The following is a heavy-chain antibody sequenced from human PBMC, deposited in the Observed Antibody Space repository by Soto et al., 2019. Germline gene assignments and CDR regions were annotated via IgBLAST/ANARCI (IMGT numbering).Heavy chain of an antibody. CDR1: GYTFTSYY. J-gene: IGHJ4*02. D-gene: IGHD3-10*01. CDR2: INPSGGST. V-gene: IGHV1-46*01. Sequence: ASVKACKASGYTFTSYYMHWVRQAPGQGLEWMGIINPSGGSTSYAQKFQGRVTMTRDTSTSTVYMELSSLRSEDTAVYYCARDLSGGSFDYWGQGTLVTVSS. CDR3: ARDLSGGSFDY.